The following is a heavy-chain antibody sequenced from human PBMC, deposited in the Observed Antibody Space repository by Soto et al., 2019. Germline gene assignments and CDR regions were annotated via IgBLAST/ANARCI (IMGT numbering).Heavy chain of an antibody. CDR1: GFTFSSYG. CDR3: ARSPTRIAVAGTWFDP. J-gene: IGHJ5*02. CDR2: IWYGGSNK. Sequence: RRLSRAASGFTFSSYGMHWVRQAPGKGLEWVAVIWYGGSNKYYADSVKGRFTISRDNSKNTLYLQMNSLRAEDTAVYYCARSPTRIAVAGTWFDPWGQGTLVTVSS. D-gene: IGHD6-19*01. V-gene: IGHV3-33*01.